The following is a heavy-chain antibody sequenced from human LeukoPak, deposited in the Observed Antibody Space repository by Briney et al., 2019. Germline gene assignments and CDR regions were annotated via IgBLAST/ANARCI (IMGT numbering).Heavy chain of an antibody. D-gene: IGHD5-12*01. V-gene: IGHV4-59*01. Sequence: SETLSLTCTVSGGSISSYYCSWIRQPPGKGLEWIGYIYYSGSTNYNPSLKSRVTISVDTSKNQFSLKLSSVTAADTAVYYCARDGRLRRQYYYGMDVWGQGTTVTVSS. J-gene: IGHJ6*02. CDR3: ARDGRLRRQYYYGMDV. CDR1: GGSISSYY. CDR2: IYYSGST.